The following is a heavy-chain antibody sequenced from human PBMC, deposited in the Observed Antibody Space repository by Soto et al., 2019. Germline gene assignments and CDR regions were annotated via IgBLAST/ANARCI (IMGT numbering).Heavy chain of an antibody. CDR1: GDSVSSNSAA. J-gene: IGHJ5*02. CDR2: TYYRSKWYN. V-gene: IGHV6-1*01. CDR3: ARDRGSSSAWLNNWFDP. D-gene: IGHD6-19*01. Sequence: SQTLSLTCAISGDSVSSNSAAWNWIRQSPSRGLEWLGRTYYRSKWYNDYAVSVKSRITINPDTSKNQFSLQLNSVTPEDTAVYYCARDRGSSSAWLNNWFDPWGQGTLVTV.